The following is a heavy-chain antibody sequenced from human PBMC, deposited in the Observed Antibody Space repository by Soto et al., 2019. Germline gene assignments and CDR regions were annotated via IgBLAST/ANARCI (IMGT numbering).Heavy chain of an antibody. CDR2: IMPIFGMS. Sequence: SVKVSCKASRGTFNIYAISWVLQAPGQGLEWMGGIMPIFGMSNYAQKFQDRVTITADESTTTAYMELSSLTSEDTAVYYCARGGYGDPLSYWGQGXPVTVYS. D-gene: IGHD4-17*01. V-gene: IGHV1-69*13. CDR1: RGTFNIYA. J-gene: IGHJ4*02. CDR3: ARGGYGDPLSY.